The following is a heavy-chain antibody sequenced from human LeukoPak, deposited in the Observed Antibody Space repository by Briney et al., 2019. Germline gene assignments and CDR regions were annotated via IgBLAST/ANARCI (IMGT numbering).Heavy chain of an antibody. J-gene: IGHJ3*02. Sequence: GGSLRLSCAASGFTFSSYSMNWVRQAPGKGLEWVSSISSSSSYIYYADSVKGRFTISRDNAKNSLYLQMNSLRAEDTAVYYCARVGDSSSWLHAFDIWGQGTMVTVSS. D-gene: IGHD6-13*01. CDR1: GFTFSSYS. CDR2: ISSSSSYI. CDR3: ARVGDSSSWLHAFDI. V-gene: IGHV3-21*01.